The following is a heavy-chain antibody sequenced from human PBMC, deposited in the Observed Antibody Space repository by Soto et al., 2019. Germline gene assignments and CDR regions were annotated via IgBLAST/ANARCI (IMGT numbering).Heavy chain of an antibody. D-gene: IGHD6-19*01. CDR1: GGSMTSFY. CDR3: ARGGWSKDA. Sequence: QVQLQESGPGLVKPSETLSLTCTVSGGSMTSFYWSWVRQPPGGGLEWIGYIYYDGNTNYNPSLRSRVTLSVDTSKNQFSLKLTSVTAADTAIYYCARGGWSKDAWGRGTLVTVSS. CDR2: IYYDGNT. V-gene: IGHV4-59*01. J-gene: IGHJ5*02.